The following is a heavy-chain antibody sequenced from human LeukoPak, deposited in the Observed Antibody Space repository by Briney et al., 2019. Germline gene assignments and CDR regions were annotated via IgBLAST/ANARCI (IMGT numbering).Heavy chain of an antibody. J-gene: IGHJ4*02. CDR1: GFTFSGFA. D-gene: IGHD1-26*01. CDR3: AKDRSIGTYYTFDH. CDR2: ISRSGEST. V-gene: IGHV3-23*01. Sequence: GGSLRLSCAASGFTFSGFAMSWIRQAPGKGLEWVSSISRSGESTFYADSVRGRFTVSRDNSKNSLYLQMNSLTAADTAVYYCAKDRSIGTYYTFDHWGQGTLVAVSS.